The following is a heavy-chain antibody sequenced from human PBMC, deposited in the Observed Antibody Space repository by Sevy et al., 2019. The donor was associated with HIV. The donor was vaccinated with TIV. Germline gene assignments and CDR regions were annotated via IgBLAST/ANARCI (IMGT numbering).Heavy chain of an antibody. D-gene: IGHD3-3*01. CDR2: ITNNGGTT. CDR1: GFTFSSYA. V-gene: IGHV3-64D*06. Sequence: GGSLRLSCSASGFTFSSYAMHWVRQAPGKGLEYVSAITNNGGTTYYADSVKGRFTISRDNFRNTVFLQMSSLRPDDSAVYYCVKVHSLRGDFDYWGQGALVTVSS. CDR3: VKVHSLRGDFDY. J-gene: IGHJ4*02.